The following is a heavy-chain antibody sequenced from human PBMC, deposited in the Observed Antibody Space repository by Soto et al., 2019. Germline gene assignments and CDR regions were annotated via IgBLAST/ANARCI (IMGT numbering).Heavy chain of an antibody. V-gene: IGHV1-18*01. J-gene: IGHJ6*03. Sequence: ASVKVSCKASGYTFTSYGISWVRQAPGQGLEWMGWISAYNGNTNYAQKLQGRVTMTTDTSTSTAYMELRSLRSDDTAVYYCARVRDFWCGYYIGPRYYYMDVWAKGTTVTVSS. CDR3: ARVRDFWCGYYIGPRYYYMDV. CDR2: ISAYNGNT. D-gene: IGHD3-3*01. CDR1: GYTFTSYG.